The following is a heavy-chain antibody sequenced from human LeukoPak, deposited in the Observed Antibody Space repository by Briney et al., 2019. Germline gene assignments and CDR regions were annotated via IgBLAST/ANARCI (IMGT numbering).Heavy chain of an antibody. J-gene: IGHJ6*03. Sequence: PGGSLRLSCAASGFTFSSYAMSWVRQAPGKGLEWVSAISGSGGYTDYADSVKGRSTISRDNSKNTLYLQMNSLRDEDTAVYYCAKAGSGWINPYYYMDVWGKGTTVTVSS. CDR3: AKAGSGWINPYYYMDV. V-gene: IGHV3-23*01. CDR2: ISGSGGYT. D-gene: IGHD3-3*01. CDR1: GFTFSSYA.